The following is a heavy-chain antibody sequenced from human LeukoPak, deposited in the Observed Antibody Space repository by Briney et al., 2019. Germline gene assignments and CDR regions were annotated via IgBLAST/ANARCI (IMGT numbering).Heavy chain of an antibody. CDR1: GGTFSSYA. J-gene: IGHJ4*02. D-gene: IGHD3-22*01. V-gene: IGHV3-23*01. Sequence: SCKASGGTFSSYAMSWVRQAPGKGLEWVSAISGSGGSTYYADSVKGRFTISRDNSKNTLYLQMNSLRAEDTAVYYCAKMQNYYDSSGYELDYWGQGTLVTVSS. CDR3: AKMQNYYDSSGYELDY. CDR2: ISGSGGST.